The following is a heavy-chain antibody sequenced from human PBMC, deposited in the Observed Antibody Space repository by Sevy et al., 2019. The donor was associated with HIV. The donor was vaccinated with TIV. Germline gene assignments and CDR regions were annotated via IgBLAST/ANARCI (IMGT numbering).Heavy chain of an antibody. V-gene: IGHV1-3*01. D-gene: IGHD2-15*01. CDR2: INPGNGNT. J-gene: IGHJ5*02. CDR3: APSPGGTKHFNP. Sequence: ASVKVSCKASGFTLTYYTVHWVRPAPRQGLEWMGWINPGNGNTRYSQKFQGRVTITTDTSATTTYMALSSLRPEDTAVYYCAPSPGGTKHFNPWGQGSRVTVSS. CDR1: GFTLTYYT.